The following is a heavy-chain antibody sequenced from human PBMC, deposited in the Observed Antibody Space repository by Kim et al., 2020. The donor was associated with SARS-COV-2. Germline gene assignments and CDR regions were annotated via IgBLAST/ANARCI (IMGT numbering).Heavy chain of an antibody. J-gene: IGHJ4*02. D-gene: IGHD3-22*01. Sequence: SETLSLTCTVSGGSISSNSYFWGWIRQPPGKGLEWIGSIYYSGSTYYNSSLKSRVTISVDTSKNQFSLKLSSVTAADTAVYYCARESGRITMIVVVIWPHFDYWGQGTLVTVSS. V-gene: IGHV4-39*07. CDR3: ARESGRITMIVVVIWPHFDY. CDR2: IYYSGST. CDR1: GGSISSNSYF.